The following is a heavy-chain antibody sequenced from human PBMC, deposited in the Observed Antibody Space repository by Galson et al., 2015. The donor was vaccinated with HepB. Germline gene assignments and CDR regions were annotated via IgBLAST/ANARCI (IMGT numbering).Heavy chain of an antibody. CDR2: IYHSGSA. Sequence: LSPTCAVSGGSISSDHWWSWVRQPPGRGLEWIGEIYHSGSANYNPSLKSRLTISVDKPKNQFSLELSSVTAADTAFYYCARVSSGRYSLGYWGQGTLVTVSS. D-gene: IGHD2-21*01. CDR3: ARVSSGRYSLGY. V-gene: IGHV4-4*02. CDR1: GGSISSDHW. J-gene: IGHJ4*02.